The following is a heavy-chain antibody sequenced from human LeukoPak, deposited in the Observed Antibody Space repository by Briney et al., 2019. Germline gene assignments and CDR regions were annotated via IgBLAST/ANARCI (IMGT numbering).Heavy chain of an antibody. V-gene: IGHV3-30-3*01. D-gene: IGHD3-22*01. CDR3: ARGPPQRYYYDSSVALVGDL. Sequence: GRSLRLSCAASGFIFSGFAMHWVRQAPGKGLEWVAVISYDGSNKYYADSVKGRFTISRDNSKNTLYLQMNSLRAEDTAVYYCARGPPQRYYYDSSVALVGDLWGRGTLVTVSS. CDR1: GFIFSGFA. CDR2: ISYDGSNK. J-gene: IGHJ2*01.